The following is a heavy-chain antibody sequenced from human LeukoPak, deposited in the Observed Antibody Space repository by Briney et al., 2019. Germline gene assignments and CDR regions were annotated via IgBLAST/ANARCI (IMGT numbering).Heavy chain of an antibody. CDR1: GFTFSSYE. CDR3: AELGITMIGGV. CDR2: TSSSGSTI. Sequence: GGSLGLSCAASGFTFSSYEMNWVRQAPGKGLEWVSYTSSSGSTIYYADSVKGRFTISRDNAKNSLYLQMNSLRAEDTAVYYCAELGITMIGGVWGKGTTVTISS. V-gene: IGHV3-48*03. D-gene: IGHD3-10*02. J-gene: IGHJ6*04.